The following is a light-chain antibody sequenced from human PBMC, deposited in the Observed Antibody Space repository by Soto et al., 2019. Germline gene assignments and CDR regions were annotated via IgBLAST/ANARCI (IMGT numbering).Light chain of an antibody. V-gene: IGLV2-14*03. CDR2: DVS. CDR1: SSDVGGYNY. Sequence: QSALTQPASMSGSPGQSITISCTGTSSDVGGYNYVSWYQQHPGKAPKLMIYDVSSRPSGVSNRFSGSKSGNTASLTISELQAEDEADYFCSSYSSSNTLDVFGTGTKLTVL. CDR3: SSYSSSNTLDV. J-gene: IGLJ1*01.